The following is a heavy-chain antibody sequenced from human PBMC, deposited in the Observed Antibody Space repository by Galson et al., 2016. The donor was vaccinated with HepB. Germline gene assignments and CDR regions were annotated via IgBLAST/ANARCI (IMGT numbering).Heavy chain of an antibody. CDR1: GYTFTSYY. J-gene: IGHJ4*02. CDR3: ARECGTIWPPWLFH. V-gene: IGHV1-18*01. CDR2: ISGYNYKT. D-gene: IGHD1-1*01. Sequence: SVKVPCKASGYTFTSYYITWVRQAPGQGLEWIGWISGYNYKTSYAQKFQGRVTMTTDTSTRTAYMELRSLTSDEPALYYCARECGTIWPPWLFHWGQGTLVTVSS.